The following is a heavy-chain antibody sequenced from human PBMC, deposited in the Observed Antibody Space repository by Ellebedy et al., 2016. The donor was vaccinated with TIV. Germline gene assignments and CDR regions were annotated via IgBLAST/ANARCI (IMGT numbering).Heavy chain of an antibody. D-gene: IGHD2-2*01. Sequence: SETLSLTXAVYGGSFSGYHWSWIRQHPGKGLEWIGYIYYSGSTYYNPSLKSRVTISVDTSKNQFSLKLSSVTAADTAVYYCARVTRGYGMDVWGQGTTVTVSS. V-gene: IGHV4-31*11. CDR1: GGSFSGYH. CDR2: IYYSGST. J-gene: IGHJ6*02. CDR3: ARVTRGYGMDV.